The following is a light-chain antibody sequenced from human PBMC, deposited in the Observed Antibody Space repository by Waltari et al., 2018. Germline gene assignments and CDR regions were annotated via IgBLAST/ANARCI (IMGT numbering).Light chain of an antibody. CDR2: SIN. J-gene: IGLJ2*01. CDR3: ATWDDTLDGHVV. V-gene: IGLV1-44*01. Sequence: QSVLPQPPSASGAPGQRVTIPCPVSNSNTGRRAVNRYQPLPGTAPKLLISSINQRPSGVPDRFSGSKSGTSASLTISGLQSEDEADYYCATWDDTLDGHVVFGGGTKLTVL. CDR1: NSNTGRRA.